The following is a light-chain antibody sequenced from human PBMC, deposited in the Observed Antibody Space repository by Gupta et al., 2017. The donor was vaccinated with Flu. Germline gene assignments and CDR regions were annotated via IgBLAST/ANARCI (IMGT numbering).Light chain of an antibody. J-gene: IGLJ1*01. CDR1: SSDVGGYNY. CDR3: CSYAGSYIYV. CDR2: DVS. V-gene: IGLV2-11*01. Sequence: QSALTQPRSVSGSPGQSVTISCTGTSSDVGGYNYVSWYQQHPGNAPKLMNYDVSKRPSGVPDRFSGYKSGNTASLTISGLQAEDEADYYCCSYAGSYIYVFGTGTKVTVL.